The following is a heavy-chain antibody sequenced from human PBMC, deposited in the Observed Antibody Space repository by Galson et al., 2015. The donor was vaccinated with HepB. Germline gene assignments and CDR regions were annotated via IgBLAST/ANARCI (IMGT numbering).Heavy chain of an antibody. CDR3: ARTLGGAVAGYYYYGMDV. J-gene: IGHJ6*02. D-gene: IGHD6-19*01. V-gene: IGHV3-30-3*01. Sequence: SLRLSCAASGFTFSSYAMHWVRQAPGKGLEWVAVISYDGSNKYYADSVKGRFTISRDNSKNTLYLQMNSLRAEDTAVYYCARTLGGAVAGYYYYGMDVWGQGTTVTVSS. CDR1: GFTFSSYA. CDR2: ISYDGSNK.